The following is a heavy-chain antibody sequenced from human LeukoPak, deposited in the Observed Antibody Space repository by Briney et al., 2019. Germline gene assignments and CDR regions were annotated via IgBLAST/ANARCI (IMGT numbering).Heavy chain of an antibody. CDR3: ASTSHIVVVTATPDAFDI. CDR2: INHSGST. V-gene: IGHV4-34*01. D-gene: IGHD2-21*02. J-gene: IGHJ3*02. Sequence: SETLSLTCAVYGGSFGGYYWSWIRQPPGKGLEWIGEINHSGSTNYNPSLKSRVTISVDTSKNQFSLKLSSVTAADTAVYYCASTSHIVVVTATPDAFDIWGQGTMVTVSS. CDR1: GGSFGGYY.